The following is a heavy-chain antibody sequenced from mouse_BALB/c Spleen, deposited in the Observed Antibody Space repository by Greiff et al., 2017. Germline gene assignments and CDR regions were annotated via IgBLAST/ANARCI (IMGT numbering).Heavy chain of an antibody. D-gene: IGHD4-1*01. CDR1: GFSLTSYD. J-gene: IGHJ2*01. V-gene: IGHV2-9-2*01. CDR3: VRETGTEGYFDY. CDR2: IWTGGGT. Sequence: VQGVESGPGLVAPSQSLSITCTVSGFSLTSYDISWIRQPPGKGLEWLGVIWTGGGTNYNSAFMSRLSISKDNSKSQVFLKMNSLQTDDTAIYYCVRETGTEGYFDYWGQGTTLTVSS.